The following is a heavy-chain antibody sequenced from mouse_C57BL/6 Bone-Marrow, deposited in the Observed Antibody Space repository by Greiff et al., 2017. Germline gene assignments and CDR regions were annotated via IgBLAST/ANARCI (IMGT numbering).Heavy chain of an antibody. V-gene: IGHV5-9-1*02. Sequence: EVQLQESGEGLVKPGGSLKLSCAASGFTFSSYAMSWVRQTPEKRLEWVAYISSGGDYIYYADTVKGRFTISRDNARNTLYLQMSSLKSEDTAMYYCTRDFYYWYSDVWGTGTTVTVAS. CDR3: TRDFYYWYSDV. J-gene: IGHJ1*03. CDR1: GFTFSSYA. CDR2: ISSGGDYI.